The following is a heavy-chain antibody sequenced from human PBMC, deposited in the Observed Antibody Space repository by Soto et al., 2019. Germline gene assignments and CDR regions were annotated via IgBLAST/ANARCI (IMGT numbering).Heavy chain of an antibody. CDR1: GASIRSSY. Sequence: QVQLQESGPRLVKPSETLSLTCTVSGASIRSSYWIWIRQPPGKALEGIGYVSYSGGSNVNPSLESRVTMSVDTSTNQFSLRLKSVSAADTAVYYCARGALGGAFDYWGPGILVSVSS. D-gene: IGHD3-16*01. CDR3: ARGALGGAFDY. CDR2: VSYSGGS. J-gene: IGHJ4*02. V-gene: IGHV4-59*01.